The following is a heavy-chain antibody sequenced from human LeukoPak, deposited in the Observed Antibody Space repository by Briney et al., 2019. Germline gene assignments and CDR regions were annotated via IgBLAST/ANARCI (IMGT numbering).Heavy chain of an antibody. V-gene: IGHV1-2*02. CDR2: INPNSGST. J-gene: IGHJ4*02. Sequence: ASVQVSCKTSGYIFTGYWIHWVRQAPGQGLEWMGFINPNSGSTNYAQKFQGRVTMTSDTSISTAYLELSSLTSDDTAVYYCAREMRPATTTLVAYWGQGTLVTVPS. CDR1: GYIFTGYW. D-gene: IGHD1-1*01. CDR3: AREMRPATTTLVAY.